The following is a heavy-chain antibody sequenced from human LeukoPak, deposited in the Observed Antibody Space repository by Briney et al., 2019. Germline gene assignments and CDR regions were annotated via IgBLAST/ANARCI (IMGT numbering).Heavy chain of an antibody. J-gene: IGHJ4*02. CDR3: ARDKGPLDY. CDR2: ISYDGSNK. V-gene: IGHV3-30*04. CDR1: GFTFSSYA. Sequence: GGSLGLSCAASGFTFSSYAMHWVRQAPGKGLEWVAVISYDGSNKYYADSVKGRFTISRDNSKNTLYLQMNSLRAEDTAVYYCARDKGPLDYWGQGTLVTVSS.